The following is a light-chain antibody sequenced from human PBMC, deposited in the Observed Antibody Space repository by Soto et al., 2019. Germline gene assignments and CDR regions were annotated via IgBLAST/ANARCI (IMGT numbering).Light chain of an antibody. CDR1: SGHSNYA. V-gene: IGLV4-69*01. CDR2: VNSDGSH. Sequence: QLVLTQSPSASASLGASVKLTCTLSSGHSNYAIAWHQQQPEKGPRYLMKVNSDGSHSKGDGIPDRFSGSSSGAERYLTISSLQSEDEADYYCQTWGTGIVVFGGGTQLTVL. J-gene: IGLJ2*01. CDR3: QTWGTGIVV.